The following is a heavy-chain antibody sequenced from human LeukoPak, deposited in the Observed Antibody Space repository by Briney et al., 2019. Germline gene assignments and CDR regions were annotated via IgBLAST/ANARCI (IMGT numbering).Heavy chain of an antibody. Sequence: GESLKISCKGSGYSFSSCWIGWVRQMPGEGLEWMGIIYPGDSDTRYSPSFQGQVTISADKSIDTAYLQWNSLKASDTAMYYCALGGDYSGGVCLAEWGQGTLVTVSS. V-gene: IGHV5-51*01. CDR3: ALGGDYSGGVCLAE. CDR2: IYPGDSDT. J-gene: IGHJ4*02. D-gene: IGHD2-21*02. CDR1: GYSFSSCW.